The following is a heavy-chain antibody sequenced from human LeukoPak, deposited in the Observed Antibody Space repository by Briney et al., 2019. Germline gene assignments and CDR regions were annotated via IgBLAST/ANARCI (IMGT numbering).Heavy chain of an antibody. CDR1: GGSFSGYY. CDR2: INHSGST. Sequence: SETLSLTCAVYGGSFSGYYWSWIRQPPGKELEWIGEINHSGSTNYNPSLKSRVTISVDTSKNQFSLKLSSVTAADTAVYYCARGDYVWGSYRYPSPFDYWGQGTLITVSS. D-gene: IGHD3-16*02. J-gene: IGHJ4*02. V-gene: IGHV4-34*01. CDR3: ARGDYVWGSYRYPSPFDY.